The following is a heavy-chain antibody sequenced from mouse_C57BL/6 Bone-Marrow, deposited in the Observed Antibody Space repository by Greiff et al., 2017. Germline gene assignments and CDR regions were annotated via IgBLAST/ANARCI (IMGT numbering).Heavy chain of an antibody. J-gene: IGHJ3*01. D-gene: IGHD1-1*01. CDR1: GYTFTDYN. Sequence: EVQLQQSGPELVKPGASVKIPCKASGYTFTDYNMDWVKQSHGKSLEWIGDINPNNGGTIYNQKFKGKATLTVDKSSSTAYMELRSLTSEDTAVYYCARNRDYYGSSPWFAYWGQGTLVTVSA. V-gene: IGHV1-18*01. CDR3: ARNRDYYGSSPWFAY. CDR2: INPNNGGT.